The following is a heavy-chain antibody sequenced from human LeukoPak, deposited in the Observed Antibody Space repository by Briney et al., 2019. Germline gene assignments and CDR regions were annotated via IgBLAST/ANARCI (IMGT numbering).Heavy chain of an antibody. CDR2: IKSDGSYT. Sequence: GWSLRLSCAASGFTFSSYWMHWVRQGPGKGLVCVARIKSDGSYTSYADSVKGRFTISRDNAKSTLYLQMNSLRAEDTAVYYCAKDDGTYGIDYWGQGNLVTVYS. V-gene: IGHV3-74*01. D-gene: IGHD1-26*01. CDR1: GFTFSSYW. CDR3: AKDDGTYGIDY. J-gene: IGHJ4*02.